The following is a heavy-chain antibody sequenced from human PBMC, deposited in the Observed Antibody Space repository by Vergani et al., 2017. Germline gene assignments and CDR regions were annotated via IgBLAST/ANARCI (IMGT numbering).Heavy chain of an antibody. CDR1: GGTFSSYA. CDR2: IIPIFGTA. CDR3: SGAAILRVSGCYMDV. J-gene: IGHJ6*03. Sequence: QVQLVQSGAEVKKPGTSVKVSCKASGGTFSSYAISWVRQAPGQGLEWMGRIIPIFGTANYAQKFQGRVTITADKSTSTAYMELSSLRSEDTAVYYCSGAAILRVSGCYMDVWGKGTTVTVSS. D-gene: IGHD2-2*01. V-gene: IGHV1-69*14.